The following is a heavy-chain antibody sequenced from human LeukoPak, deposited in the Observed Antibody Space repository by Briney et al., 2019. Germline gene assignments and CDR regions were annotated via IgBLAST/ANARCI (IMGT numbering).Heavy chain of an antibody. D-gene: IGHD1-26*01. Sequence: SETLSLTCSVSGGSIGTFHWHWIRQPPGMGLEWIGYIFTTEVTNYSPSLKSRVTISVDTSKNQFSLRLSSVTAADTAVYYCARSDGIVGEEAWFDPWGQGTLVTVSS. J-gene: IGHJ5*02. CDR2: IFTTEVT. CDR3: ARSDGIVGEEAWFDP. V-gene: IGHV4-4*09. CDR1: GGSIGTFH.